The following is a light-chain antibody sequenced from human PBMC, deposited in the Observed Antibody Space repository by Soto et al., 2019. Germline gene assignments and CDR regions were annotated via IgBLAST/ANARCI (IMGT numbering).Light chain of an antibody. Sequence: DIVLTQSPGTLSLSPGERATLSCRASQTVLNNYLTWYQQKPGQAPRRLIFGASFRATGIPDRFSVSGSGTDFTLTISRLEPEDFAVYYCQQYGSSPTTFGQGTKVDIK. CDR1: QTVLNNY. CDR2: GAS. CDR3: QQYGSSPTT. J-gene: IGKJ1*01. V-gene: IGKV3-20*01.